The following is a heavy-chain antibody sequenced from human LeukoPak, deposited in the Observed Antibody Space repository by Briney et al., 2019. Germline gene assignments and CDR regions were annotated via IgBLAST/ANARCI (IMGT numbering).Heavy chain of an antibody. J-gene: IGHJ4*02. CDR2: MNPNSGNT. CDR3: ARDWGAYYHCFDY. CDR1: GYTFTSYD. D-gene: IGHD3-22*01. V-gene: IGHV1-8*01. Sequence: ASVKVSCKASGYTFTSYDINWVRQATGQGLEWMGWMNPNSGNTGYAQKFQGRVTMTRNTSISTAYMELSSLRSEDTAMYYCARDWGAYYHCFDYWGQGTLVTVSS.